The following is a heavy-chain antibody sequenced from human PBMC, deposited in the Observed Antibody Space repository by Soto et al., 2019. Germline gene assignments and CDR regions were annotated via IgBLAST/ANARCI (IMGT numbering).Heavy chain of an antibody. J-gene: IGHJ4*02. V-gene: IGHV3-30*02. D-gene: IGHD3-22*01. CDR3: ARRFYSDSSGFSFDY. Sequence: GGSLRLSCAASGFTFSSYGMNWVRQAPGKGLEWVALIWYDGGIKYYADSVRGRFAISRDDTSDTLYLQMNSLRTEDTAVYFCARRFYSDSSGFSFDYWGQGTLVTVSS. CDR2: IWYDGGIK. CDR1: GFTFSSYG.